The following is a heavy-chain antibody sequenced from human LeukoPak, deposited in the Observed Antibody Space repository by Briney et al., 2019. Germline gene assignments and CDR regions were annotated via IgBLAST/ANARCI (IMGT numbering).Heavy chain of an antibody. J-gene: IGHJ6*03. D-gene: IGHD5-18*01. Sequence: PSETLSLTCTVSGGSISSSSYYWGWIRQPPGKGLEWIGSIYYSGSTNYNPSLKSRVTISVDTSKNQFSLKLSSVTAADTAVYYCARGKSYGYFYYYYYYMDVWGKGTTVTISS. CDR3: ARGKSYGYFYYYYYYMDV. V-gene: IGHV4-39*07. CDR1: GGSISSSSYY. CDR2: IYYSGST.